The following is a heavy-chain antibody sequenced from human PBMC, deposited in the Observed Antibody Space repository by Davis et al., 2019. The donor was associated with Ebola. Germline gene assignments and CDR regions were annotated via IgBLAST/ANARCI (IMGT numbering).Heavy chain of an antibody. V-gene: IGHV4-59*01. CDR3: ARDSRWLVPGTYYYYGMDV. Sequence: SETLSLTCTVSGGSISNYYWSWIRQPPGKGLEWIGYIYHSESSNYNPSLKSRVTISVDTSKNHFSLKLSSVTAADTAVYYCARDSRWLVPGTYYYYGMDVWGQGTTVTVSS. CDR1: GGSISNYY. J-gene: IGHJ6*02. D-gene: IGHD6-19*01. CDR2: IYHSESS.